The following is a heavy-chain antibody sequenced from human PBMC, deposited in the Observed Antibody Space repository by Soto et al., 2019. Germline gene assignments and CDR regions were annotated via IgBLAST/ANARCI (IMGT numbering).Heavy chain of an antibody. Sequence: SVKVSCKASGGTFSSYIINWVRQAPGLGLEWMGRVNPILSMSNYAQKFQGRFTMTADKSTSTAYMELRSLRSEDTAFYYCATSYGSGYRAFDYWGQGALVTVSS. CDR3: ATSYGSGYRAFDY. CDR2: VNPILSMS. J-gene: IGHJ4*02. CDR1: GGTFSSYI. V-gene: IGHV1-69*02. D-gene: IGHD3-10*01.